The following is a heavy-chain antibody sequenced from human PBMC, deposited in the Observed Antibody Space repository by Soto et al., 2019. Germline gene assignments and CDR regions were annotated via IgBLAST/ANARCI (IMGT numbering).Heavy chain of an antibody. CDR2: IWYDGSNK. V-gene: IGHV3-33*01. CDR1: GFTFSSYG. D-gene: IGHD5-18*01. CDR3: AREGYSYGSYYYYGMDV. J-gene: IGHJ6*02. Sequence: QVQLVESGGGVVQPGRSLRLSCAASGFTFSSYGMHWVRQAPGKGLEWVAVIWYDGSNKYYADSVKGRFTISRDNSKNTLYLQMNSLRAEDTAVYYCAREGYSYGSYYYYGMDVWGRGTTVTVSS.